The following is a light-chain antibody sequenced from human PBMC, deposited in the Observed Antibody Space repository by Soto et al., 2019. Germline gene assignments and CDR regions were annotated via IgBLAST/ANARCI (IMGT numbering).Light chain of an antibody. Sequence: QSALTPPASVSGSPGQSITISCTGTSSDVGGYNYVSWYQQHPGKAHKLMIYEVSNRPSGVSNRFSGSKSGNTASLTISGLQAEDEADYYCSSYTSSSTRVFGGGTKLTVL. CDR3: SSYTSSSTRV. J-gene: IGLJ3*02. CDR2: EVS. V-gene: IGLV2-14*01. CDR1: SSDVGGYNY.